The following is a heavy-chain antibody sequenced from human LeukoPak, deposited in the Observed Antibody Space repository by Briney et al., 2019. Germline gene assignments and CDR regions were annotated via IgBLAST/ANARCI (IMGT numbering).Heavy chain of an antibody. CDR1: GYTFDTYG. Sequence: PGGSLRLSCAASGYTFDTYGMTWVRQAPGKGLEWVSSISGSGYNTYYADSVKGRFTVSRDNSKNTLYLQMDSLRAEDTAIYYCATSTTSFDSWGQGTLVTVSS. V-gene: IGHV3-23*01. CDR3: ATSTTSFDS. D-gene: IGHD1-14*01. J-gene: IGHJ4*02. CDR2: ISGSGYNT.